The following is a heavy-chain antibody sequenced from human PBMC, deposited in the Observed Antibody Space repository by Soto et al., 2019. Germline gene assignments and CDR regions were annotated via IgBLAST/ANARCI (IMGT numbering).Heavy chain of an antibody. CDR3: ARTSGNFDS. D-gene: IGHD6-19*01. CDR1: GDSVSSKSAA. CDR2: TYYRSKWYI. Sequence: PSQTLSLTCAISGDSVSSKSAAWNWIRRSPSRGLEWLGRTYYRSKWYIEYAVSAKGRIAINPDTSKNQFSLQLNSVTPEDTAVYYCARTSGNFDSWGQGTLVTVSS. J-gene: IGHJ4*02. V-gene: IGHV6-1*01.